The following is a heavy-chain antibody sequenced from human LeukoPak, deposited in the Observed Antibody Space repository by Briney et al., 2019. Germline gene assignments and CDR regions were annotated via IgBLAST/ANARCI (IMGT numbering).Heavy chain of an antibody. J-gene: IGHJ4*02. D-gene: IGHD2-15*01. CDR3: ARQGSAYYFDF. Sequence: LETLSLTCTVSGYSISSGYYWGWIRQPPGKELQWIASVYYSGRTNYSPSLKSRVTISVDTSEKQFSLQLNSVTAADTAVYYCARQGSAYYFDFRGQGLLVTVSS. CDR1: GYSISSGYY. V-gene: IGHV4-38-2*02. CDR2: VYYSGRT.